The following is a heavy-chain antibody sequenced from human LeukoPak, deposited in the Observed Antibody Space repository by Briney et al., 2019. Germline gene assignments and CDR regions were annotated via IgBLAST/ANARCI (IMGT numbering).Heavy chain of an antibody. D-gene: IGHD4-17*01. CDR2: IYYSGKT. CDR3: ARRGDYGDPVNY. J-gene: IGHJ4*02. CDR1: GGSISSSNNY. V-gene: IGHV4-39*01. Sequence: PSETLSLTRTVSGGSISSSNNYWAWIRQPPGKGLEWIGAIYYSGKTYYNPSLKSRVIISVDMSKNQFSLKLSSVTAADTAVYYCARRGDYGDPVNYWGQGTLVTVSS.